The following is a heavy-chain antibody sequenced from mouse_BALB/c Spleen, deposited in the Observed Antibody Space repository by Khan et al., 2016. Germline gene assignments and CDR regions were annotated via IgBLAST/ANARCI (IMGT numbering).Heavy chain of an antibody. V-gene: IGHV6-6*02. CDR3: TRGKSLGYDGGIYAMDY. D-gene: IGHD2-2*01. Sequence: EVKLEVSGGGLVQPGGSMKLSCVASGFTFSNYWMNWVRQSPEKGLEWLAEIRLKSNNYATHYAESVKGRFTISRDDSKSSVYLQMTNLRAEDTGIYYCTRGKSLGYDGGIYAMDYGGQGTSVTGSS. CDR1: GFTFSNYW. J-gene: IGHJ4*01. CDR2: IRLKSNNYAT.